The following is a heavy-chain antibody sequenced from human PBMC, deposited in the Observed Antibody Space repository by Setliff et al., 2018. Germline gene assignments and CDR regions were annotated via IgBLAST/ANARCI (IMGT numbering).Heavy chain of an antibody. CDR3: ARRADYSRSWSYYFDC. V-gene: IGHV4-39*01. Sequence: PSETLSLTCTISGDSISDISYYWGFIRQSPGKGPEWIGSIYYSGTAYYNPSLESRVTMFVDTSKNQFSLRLNSVTAADTAVYYCARRADYSRSWSYYFDCWGQGTLVTVSS. CDR2: IYYSGTA. CDR1: GDSISDISYY. J-gene: IGHJ4*02. D-gene: IGHD6-13*01.